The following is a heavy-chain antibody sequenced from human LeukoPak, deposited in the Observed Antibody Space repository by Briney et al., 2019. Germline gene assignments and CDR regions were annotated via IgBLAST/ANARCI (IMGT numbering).Heavy chain of an antibody. CDR1: GFAFSTYS. J-gene: IGHJ4*02. V-gene: IGHV3-21*01. CDR3: ARGHTVVQREDTLDY. Sequence: GGSLRLSCAASGFAFSTYSMNWVRQAPGKGLEWVSSISTTSLNIYYADSLEGRFTVSRDNARNSLYLQLNGLRAEDTAVYYCARGHTVVQREDTLDYWGQGTLVTVSS. D-gene: IGHD4-23*01. CDR2: ISTTSLNI.